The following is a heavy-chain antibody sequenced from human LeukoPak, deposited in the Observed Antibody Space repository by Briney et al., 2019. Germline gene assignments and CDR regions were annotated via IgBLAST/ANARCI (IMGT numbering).Heavy chain of an antibody. D-gene: IGHD3-22*01. Sequence: EASVKVSCKASGYTFTSYFMYWMRQAPGQGLEWMGLINPRGGTTRYAQKFQGRVTMTRDTSTSTVYMELSGLRSEDTAMYYCARDRTHYYESSGYYSRWEYWGQGTLVTVSS. J-gene: IGHJ4*02. CDR2: INPRGGTT. V-gene: IGHV1-46*01. CDR3: ARDRTHYYESSGYYSRWEY. CDR1: GYTFTSYF.